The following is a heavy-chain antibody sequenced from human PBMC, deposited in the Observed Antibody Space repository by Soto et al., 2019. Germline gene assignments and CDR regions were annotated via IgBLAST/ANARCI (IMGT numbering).Heavy chain of an antibody. CDR1: GIGFSNAW. V-gene: IGHV3-15*07. J-gene: IGHJ4*02. CDR3: TRSYHSYYFDY. CDR2: IKSKSDGGTT. Sequence: LRLSCAASGIGFSNAWINWVRQAPGKGLEWVGRIKSKSDGGTTVYAAPVKGRFTISRDDSKDTLFLQMNSLKTEDTAVYYCTRSYHSYYFDYWGRGTLVTVSS. D-gene: IGHD3-16*02.